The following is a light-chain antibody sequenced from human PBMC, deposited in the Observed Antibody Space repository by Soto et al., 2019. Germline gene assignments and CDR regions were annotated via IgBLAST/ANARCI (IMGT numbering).Light chain of an antibody. CDR1: QSINNW. CDR3: HQYDTYPLT. Sequence: DVQMTQSPSSLSASVGDRVTITCRASQSINNWLAWYQQKPGKAPKFLIYDASTLETGVPSRFSGSASGTEFTLPISGLQPEDVASYYCHQYDTYPLTFGGGTRVELK. J-gene: IGKJ4*01. V-gene: IGKV1-5*01. CDR2: DAS.